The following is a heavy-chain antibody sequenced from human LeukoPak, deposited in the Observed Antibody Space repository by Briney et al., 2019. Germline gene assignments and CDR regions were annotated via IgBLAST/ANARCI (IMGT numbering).Heavy chain of an antibody. D-gene: IGHD3-16*02. Sequence: SETLSLTCTVSGGSISPYYWSWVRQPPGKGLEWIGNIYYSGSTDSNPSLKSRVTISVDTSKNQFSLKLSSVTAADTAVYYCARIDYVWGSYRLGAVDIWGQGTMVTVSS. CDR2: IYYSGST. CDR1: GGSISPYY. J-gene: IGHJ3*02. V-gene: IGHV4-59*01. CDR3: ARIDYVWGSYRLGAVDI.